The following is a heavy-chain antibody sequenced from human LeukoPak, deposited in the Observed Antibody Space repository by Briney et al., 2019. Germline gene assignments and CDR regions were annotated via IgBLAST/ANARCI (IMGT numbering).Heavy chain of an antibody. V-gene: IGHV3-53*01. Sequence: GGSLRLSCAASGFTVSSNYMSWVRQAPGKGLEWVSVIYSGGSTYYADSVKGRFTISRDNSKNTLYLQMNSLRAEDTAVYYCAKDSKQLGVRGGWLDPWGQGTLVTVSS. CDR2: IYSGGST. CDR1: GFTVSSNY. D-gene: IGHD3-10*01. CDR3: AKDSKQLGVRGGWLDP. J-gene: IGHJ5*02.